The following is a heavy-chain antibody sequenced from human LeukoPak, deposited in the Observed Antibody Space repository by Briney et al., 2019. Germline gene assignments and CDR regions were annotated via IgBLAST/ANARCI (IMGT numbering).Heavy chain of an antibody. CDR2: ISSSSSYI. CDR3: ARDVGSDYGDYFAFDI. CDR1: GLTFSSYS. J-gene: IGHJ3*02. D-gene: IGHD4-17*01. V-gene: IGHV3-21*01. Sequence: GGSLRLSCAASGLTFSSYSMNWVRQAPGKGLEWVSSISSSSSYIYYADSVKGRFTISRDNAKNSLYLQMNSLRAEDTAVYYCARDVGSDYGDYFAFDIWGQGTMVTVSS.